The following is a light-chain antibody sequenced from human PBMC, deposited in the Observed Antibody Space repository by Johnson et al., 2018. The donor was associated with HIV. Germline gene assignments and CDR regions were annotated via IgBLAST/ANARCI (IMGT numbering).Light chain of an antibody. J-gene: IGLJ1*01. CDR3: GTWDSSLSAGV. Sequence: QSVLTQPPSVSAAPGQKVTISCSGSSSNIGNNYVSWYQQLPGTAPKLLIYENNKRPSGIPDRFSGSKSGTPATLCITGLQTGDEADYYCGTWDSSLSAGVFGTGTKVTVL. CDR2: ENN. V-gene: IGLV1-51*02. CDR1: SSNIGNNY.